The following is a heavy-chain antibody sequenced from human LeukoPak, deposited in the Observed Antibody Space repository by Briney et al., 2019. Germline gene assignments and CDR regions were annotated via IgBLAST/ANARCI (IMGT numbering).Heavy chain of an antibody. CDR2: IYYSGST. J-gene: IGHJ4*02. V-gene: IGHV4-59*01. Sequence: PSETLSLTCTVSGGSISSYYWSWIRQPPGKGLEWIGYIYYSGSTNYNPSLKSRVTISVDTSKNQFSLKLSSATAADTAVYYCARGPYSYGFIDYWGQGTLVTVSS. CDR1: GGSISSYY. D-gene: IGHD5-18*01. CDR3: ARGPYSYGFIDY.